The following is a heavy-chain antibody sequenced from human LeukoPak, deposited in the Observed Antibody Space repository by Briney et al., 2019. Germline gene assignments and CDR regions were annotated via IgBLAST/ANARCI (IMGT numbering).Heavy chain of an antibody. Sequence: GGSLRLSCAASGFTFSDYYMSWIRQAPGKGLEWVSYISSSGSTIYYADSVEGRFTISRDNAKNSLYLQMNSLRAEDTAVYYCATGVVAATYYFDYWGQGTLVTVSS. V-gene: IGHV3-11*04. CDR3: ATGVVAATYYFDY. D-gene: IGHD2-15*01. CDR2: ISSSGSTI. J-gene: IGHJ4*02. CDR1: GFTFSDYY.